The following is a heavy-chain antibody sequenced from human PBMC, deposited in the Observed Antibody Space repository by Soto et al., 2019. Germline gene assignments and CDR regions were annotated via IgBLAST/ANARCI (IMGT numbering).Heavy chain of an antibody. CDR2: IYPGDSDS. CDR3: ARVFLDSSGFDLDS. J-gene: IGHJ4*02. Sequence: PGESLKISCKGSGYTFSDYWIGWVRQMPGKGLEWMGIIYPGDSDSRYSPSFQGQVTISADTSISTAYLHWSSLKASDSALYYCARVFLDSSGFDLDSWGQGNLVTVSS. V-gene: IGHV5-51*01. CDR1: GYTFSDYW. D-gene: IGHD3-22*01.